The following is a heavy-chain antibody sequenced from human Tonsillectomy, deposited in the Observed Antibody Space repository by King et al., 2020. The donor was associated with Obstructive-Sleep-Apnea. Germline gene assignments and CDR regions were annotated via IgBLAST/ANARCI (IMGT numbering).Heavy chain of an antibody. CDR1: GGSISNYH. D-gene: IGHD2-2*01. J-gene: IGHJ4*02. Sequence: QLQESGPGLVTPSETLSLTCTVSGGSISNYHWSWVRQSPGKGLEWIAYVTYTGSTNYNPSLKSRVTISVDTTENQVSLKLRSVTAADTAVFYCAGLKMGHQRNYYFYYWGQGTLVTVSS. V-gene: IGHV4-59*01. CDR2: VTYTGST. CDR3: AGLKMGHQRNYYFYY.